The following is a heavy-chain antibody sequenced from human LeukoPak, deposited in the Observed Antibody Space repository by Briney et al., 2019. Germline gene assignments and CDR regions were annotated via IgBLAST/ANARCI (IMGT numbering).Heavy chain of an antibody. V-gene: IGHV3-49*03. CDR1: GFTFGDYA. Sequence: GGSLRLSCTASGFTFGDYAMSWFRQAPGKGLEWVGFIRSKAYGGTTEYAASVKGRFTISRDDSKSIAYLQMNSLKTEDTAVYYCTRVPNSSSCYGVFDYWGQGTLVTVSS. CDR2: IRSKAYGGTT. D-gene: IGHD6-13*01. J-gene: IGHJ4*02. CDR3: TRVPNSSSCYGVFDY.